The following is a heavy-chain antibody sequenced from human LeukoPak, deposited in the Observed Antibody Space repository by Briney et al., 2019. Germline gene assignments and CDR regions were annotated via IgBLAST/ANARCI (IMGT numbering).Heavy chain of an antibody. CDR3: ARDGIYGDYDY. Sequence: GGSLRLSCAASGFTFSSYTMNWVRQAPGKGLEWVSSISTSSSYIYYADSVKGRFTISRDNAKNSLYLQMNNLRAEDTAVYHCARDGIYGDYDYWGQGTLVTVSS. CDR2: ISTSSSYI. CDR1: GFTFSSYT. V-gene: IGHV3-21*01. D-gene: IGHD4-17*01. J-gene: IGHJ4*02.